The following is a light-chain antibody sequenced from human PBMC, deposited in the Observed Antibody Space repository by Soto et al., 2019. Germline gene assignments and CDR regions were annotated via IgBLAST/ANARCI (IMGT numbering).Light chain of an antibody. V-gene: IGLV2-8*01. CDR3: SSYAGSNNYV. CDR1: SSDVGGYNY. J-gene: IGLJ1*01. Sequence: LTQPPSASGSPGQSVSISCTGTSSDVGGYNYVSWYQQHPGKAPKLMIYEVSKRPSGVPDRFSGSKSGNTASLTVSGLQAEDEADYYCSSYAGSNNYVFGTGTKVTVL. CDR2: EVS.